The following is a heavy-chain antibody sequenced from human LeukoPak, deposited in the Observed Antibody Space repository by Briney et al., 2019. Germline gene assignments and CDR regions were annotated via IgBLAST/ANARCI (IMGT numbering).Heavy chain of an antibody. CDR1: GYTFTDYY. CDR2: VDPEDGET. CDR3: ATGYCSSTSCPLIENWFDP. J-gene: IGHJ5*02. D-gene: IGHD2-2*01. Sequence: ASVKVSCKVSGYTFTDYYMHWVQQAPGKGLEWMRLVDPEDGETIYAEKFQGRVTITADTSTDTAYMELSSLRSEDTAVYYCATGYCSSTSCPLIENWFDPWGQGTLITVSS. V-gene: IGHV1-69-2*01.